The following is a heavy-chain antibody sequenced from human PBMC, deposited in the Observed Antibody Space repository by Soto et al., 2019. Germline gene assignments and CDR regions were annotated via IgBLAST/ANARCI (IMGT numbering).Heavy chain of an antibody. J-gene: IGHJ4*02. CDR3: ARGLSDRLVD. Sequence: SETLSLTCTVSGGSISSGVYYWSWIRQHPGKGLEWIGYIYYSGSTYYNPSLKSRVTISVDTSKNQFSLKLSSVTAADTAVYYCARGLSDRLVDWGQGTLVTSPQ. D-gene: IGHD2-15*01. CDR2: IYYSGST. CDR1: GGSISSGVYY. V-gene: IGHV4-31*03.